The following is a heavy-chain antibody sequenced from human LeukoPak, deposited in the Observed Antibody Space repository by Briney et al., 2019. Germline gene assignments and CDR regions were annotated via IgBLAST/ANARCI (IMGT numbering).Heavy chain of an antibody. CDR3: ARASRPAALQWAFDI. CDR2: IIPIFGTA. Sequence: GASVKVSCKASGGTFSSYAISWVRQAPGQGLEWMGGIIPIFGTANYAQKFQGRVTITADESTSTAYMELSSLRSEDTAVYYCARASRPAALQWAFDIWGQGTMVTVSS. D-gene: IGHD2-2*01. V-gene: IGHV1-69*13. J-gene: IGHJ3*02. CDR1: GGTFSSYA.